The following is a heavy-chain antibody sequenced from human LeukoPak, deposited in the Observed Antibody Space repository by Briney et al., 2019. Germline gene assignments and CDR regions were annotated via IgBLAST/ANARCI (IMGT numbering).Heavy chain of an antibody. CDR1: GYTFTSYG. Sequence: GASVKVSCKASGYTFTSYGISWVRQAPGQGLEWMGWINPNSGGTNYAQKFQGRVTMTRDTSISTAYMELSRLRSDDTAVYYCASVASTAGTFDYWGQGTLVTVSS. V-gene: IGHV1-2*02. CDR3: ASVASTAGTFDY. D-gene: IGHD6-19*01. CDR2: INPNSGGT. J-gene: IGHJ4*02.